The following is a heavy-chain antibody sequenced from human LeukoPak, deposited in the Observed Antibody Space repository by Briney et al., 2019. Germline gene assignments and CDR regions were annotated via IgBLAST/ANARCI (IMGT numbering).Heavy chain of an antibody. CDR2: IIPILGIA. Sequence: ASVKVSCKASGGTFSSYAISWVRQAPGQGLEWMGRIIPILGIANYAQKFQGRVTITADKSTSTAYMELSSLRSEDTAVYYCARDLYSYGYLFTDYWGQGTLVTVSS. CDR3: ARDLYSYGYLFTDY. D-gene: IGHD5-18*01. CDR1: GGTFSSYA. J-gene: IGHJ4*02. V-gene: IGHV1-69*04.